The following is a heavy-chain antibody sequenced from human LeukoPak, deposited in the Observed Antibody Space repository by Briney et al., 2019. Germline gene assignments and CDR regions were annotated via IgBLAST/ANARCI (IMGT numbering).Heavy chain of an antibody. CDR1: GGSISSYY. D-gene: IGHD4-17*01. CDR2: IYYSGST. Sequence: SETLSLTCTVSGGSISSYYWSWIRQPPGKGLEWIGYIYYSGSTNYNPSLKSRVTISVDTSKNQFSLKLSSVTAADAAVCYCARFRGDYDFDYWGQGTLVTVSS. V-gene: IGHV4-59*01. J-gene: IGHJ4*02. CDR3: ARFRGDYDFDY.